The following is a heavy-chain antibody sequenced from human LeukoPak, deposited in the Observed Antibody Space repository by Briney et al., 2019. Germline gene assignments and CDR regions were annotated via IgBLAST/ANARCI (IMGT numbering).Heavy chain of an antibody. V-gene: IGHV1-8*01. CDR2: MNPNSGNT. D-gene: IGHD3-22*01. CDR3: ARAYYYDSRGAFDI. Sequence: ASVRVSCKASGYTFTSYDMNWVRQAPGQGLEWMGWMNPNSGNTGYAQKFQGRVTMTRNTSISTAYMELSSLRSEDTAVYYCARAYYYDSRGAFDIWGHGTMVTVSS. J-gene: IGHJ3*02. CDR1: GYTFTSYD.